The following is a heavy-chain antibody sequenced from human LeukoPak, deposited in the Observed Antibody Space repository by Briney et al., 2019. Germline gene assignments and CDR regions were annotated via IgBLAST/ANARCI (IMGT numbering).Heavy chain of an antibody. CDR3: VRGIEVAGTFSWFDP. CDR1: GFTFSSYG. J-gene: IGHJ5*02. Sequence: GGSLRLSCAASGFTFSSYGMHWVCQAPGKGLEWVAVIWSDGSSKHYADSVKGRFTISRDNAKNTLYLQMNSLRAEDTAIYYCVRGIEVAGTFSWFDPWGQGTLVTVSS. D-gene: IGHD6-19*01. V-gene: IGHV3-33*01. CDR2: IWSDGSSK.